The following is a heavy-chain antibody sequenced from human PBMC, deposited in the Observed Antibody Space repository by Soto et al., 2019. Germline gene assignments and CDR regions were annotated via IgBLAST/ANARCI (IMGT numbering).Heavy chain of an antibody. Sequence: SETLSLTCTVSGGSISSSSYYWGWIRQPPGKGLEWIGSIYYSGSTYYNPSLKSRVTISVDTSKNQFSLKLSSVTAADTAVYYCARTPQITMAIIFDYWGQGTLVTVSS. CDR3: ARTPQITMAIIFDY. V-gene: IGHV4-39*01. J-gene: IGHJ4*02. D-gene: IGHD3-10*01. CDR1: GGSISSSSYY. CDR2: IYYSGST.